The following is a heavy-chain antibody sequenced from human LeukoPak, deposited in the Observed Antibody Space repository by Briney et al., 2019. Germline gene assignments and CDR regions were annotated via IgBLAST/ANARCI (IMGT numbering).Heavy chain of an antibody. CDR1: GFTFSNYW. J-gene: IGHJ4*02. D-gene: IGHD3-10*01. CDR3: ARDGPWFAEFFDY. V-gene: IGHV3-7*01. CDR2: IKGDGSSK. Sequence: PGGSLRLSCAASGFTFSNYWMSWVRQAPGKGLEWVANIKGDGSSKNYLDSGKGRFTISRDNAKSSLYLQMSSLGAEDTAVYFCARDGPWFAEFFDYWGQGTLVTVSS.